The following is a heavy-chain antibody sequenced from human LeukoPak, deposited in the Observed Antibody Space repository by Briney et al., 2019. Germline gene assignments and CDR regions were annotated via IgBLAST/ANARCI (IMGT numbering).Heavy chain of an antibody. CDR1: GFSFSTYA. V-gene: IGHV3-23*01. J-gene: IGHJ4*02. CDR3: AKAGKAATITAFFDY. Sequence: GGSLRLSCAASGFSFSTYAMTWVRQAPAQGLEWVSAISGSGGTTYYADSAKARFPLPRDNSKNTLYLQMNSLRAEDTAVYYCAKAGKAATITAFFDYWGEGTLVTVSS. D-gene: IGHD5-12*01. CDR2: ISGSGGTT.